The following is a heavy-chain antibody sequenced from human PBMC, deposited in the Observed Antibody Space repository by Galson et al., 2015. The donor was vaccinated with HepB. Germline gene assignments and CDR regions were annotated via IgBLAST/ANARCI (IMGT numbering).Heavy chain of an antibody. V-gene: IGHV3-49*03. CDR1: GFTFGDYA. J-gene: IGHJ6*02. Sequence: SLRLSCAASGFTFGDYALSWFRQAPGKGLEWVDFIRSQTYGRTTDYAASVTGRFIISREDSKAIAYLHMNSLRTEDSGVYFCTRADEPRSRTIYYYGMDVWGQGTTVTVSS. CDR2: IRSQTYGRTT. CDR3: TRADEPRSRTIYYYGMDV. D-gene: IGHD5-24*01.